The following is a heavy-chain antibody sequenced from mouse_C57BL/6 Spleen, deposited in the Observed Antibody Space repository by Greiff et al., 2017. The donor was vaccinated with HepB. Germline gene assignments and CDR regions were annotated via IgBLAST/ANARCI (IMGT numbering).Heavy chain of an antibody. D-gene: IGHD2-2*01. V-gene: IGHV14-4*01. J-gene: IGHJ1*03. CDR2: IDPETGDT. CDR3: TTPMVTTRYFDV. CDR1: GFNIKDDY. Sequence: VQLQQSGAELVRPGASVKLSCTASGFNIKDDYMHWVKQRPEQGLEWIGWIDPETGDTEYASKFQGKATITADTSSNTAYLQRSSLTAEDTAVYYCTTPMVTTRYFDVWGTGTTVTVSS.